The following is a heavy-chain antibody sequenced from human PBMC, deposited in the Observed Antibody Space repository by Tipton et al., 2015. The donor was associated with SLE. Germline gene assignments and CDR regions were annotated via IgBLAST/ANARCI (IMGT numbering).Heavy chain of an antibody. CDR2: ISSNGGST. D-gene: IGHD6-19*01. CDR3: VPGDVGLVPFDY. V-gene: IGHV3-64D*06. Sequence: SLRLSCSASGFTFSSYAMHWVRQAPGKGLEYVSAISSNGGSTYYADSVKGRFAISRDNSKNTLYLQMSSLRAEDTAVYYCVPGDVGLVPFDYWGQGTLVTVSS. CDR1: GFTFSSYA. J-gene: IGHJ4*02.